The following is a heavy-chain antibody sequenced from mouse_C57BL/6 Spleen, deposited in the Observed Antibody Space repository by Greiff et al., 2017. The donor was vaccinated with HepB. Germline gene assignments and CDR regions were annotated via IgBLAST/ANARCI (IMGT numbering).Heavy chain of an antibody. CDR3: ARSAPYYGSSYAMDY. CDR1: GYTFTSYW. V-gene: IGHV1-55*01. J-gene: IGHJ4*01. Sequence: QVQLKQPGAELVKPGASVKMSCKASGYTFTSYWITWVKQRPGQGLEWIGDIYPGSGSTNYNEKFKSKATLTVDTSSSTAYMQLSSLTSEDSAVYYCARSAPYYGSSYAMDYWGQGTSVTVSS. CDR2: IYPGSGST. D-gene: IGHD1-1*01.